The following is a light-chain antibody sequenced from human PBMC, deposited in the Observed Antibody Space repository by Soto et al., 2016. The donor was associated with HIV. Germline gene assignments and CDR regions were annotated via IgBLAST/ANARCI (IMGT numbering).Light chain of an antibody. J-gene: IGLJ2*01. Sequence: SSVLTQPPSVSVAPGKTARITCGGDNLGSKSVQWYQQKPGQAPVLVVYDDSDRPSGIPERFSGSNSGNTATLSISRVEAGDEADYYCQVWDASTDLVVFGGGTKLTVL. CDR2: DDS. V-gene: IGLV3-21*03. CDR3: QVWDASTDLVV. CDR1: NLGSKS.